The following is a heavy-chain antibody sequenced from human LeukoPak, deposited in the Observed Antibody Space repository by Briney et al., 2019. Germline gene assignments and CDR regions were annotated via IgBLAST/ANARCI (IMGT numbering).Heavy chain of an antibody. CDR1: GGSISSTGYY. V-gene: IGHV4-39*01. CDR3: ARHRGYSYGYLDY. D-gene: IGHD5-18*01. CDR2: IYYSGST. J-gene: IGHJ4*02. Sequence: KTPETLSLTCTVSGGSISSTGYYWGWTRQPPGKGLEWIGSIYYSGSTYYIPSLKSRATISVDTSKNQLSLELTSVTAADTAVYYCARHRGYSYGYLDYWGQGALVTVSS.